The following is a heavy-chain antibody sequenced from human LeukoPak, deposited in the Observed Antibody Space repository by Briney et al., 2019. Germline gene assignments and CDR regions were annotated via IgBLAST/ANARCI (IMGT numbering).Heavy chain of an antibody. D-gene: IGHD3-3*01. Sequence: GASVKVSCKASGYTFTSYDINWVRQATGQGLEWMGWMNPNSGNTAYAQKFQGRVTMTRNTSISTAYMELSSLRSEDTAVYYCATKTDITIFYYMDVWGKGTTVTVSS. V-gene: IGHV1-8*01. J-gene: IGHJ6*03. CDR2: MNPNSGNT. CDR3: ATKTDITIFYYMDV. CDR1: GYTFTSYD.